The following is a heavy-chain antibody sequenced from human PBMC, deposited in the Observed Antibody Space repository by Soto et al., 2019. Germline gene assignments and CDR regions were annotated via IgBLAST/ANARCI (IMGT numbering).Heavy chain of an antibody. Sequence: EVQLLESGGGLVQPGGSLRLSCAASGFVFSSYAMSWVRQAPGKGLEWVSAISGSGTTAYYADSVKGRFIFSRDNPKNTMYLQMHSLRAEDTAVYFCAKTTDGWFSAFEIWGQGTVVTVSS. V-gene: IGHV3-23*01. J-gene: IGHJ3*02. D-gene: IGHD6-19*01. CDR3: AKTTDGWFSAFEI. CDR2: ISGSGTTA. CDR1: GFVFSSYA.